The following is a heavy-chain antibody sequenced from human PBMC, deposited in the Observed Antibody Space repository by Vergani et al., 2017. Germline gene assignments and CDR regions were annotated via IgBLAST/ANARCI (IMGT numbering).Heavy chain of an antibody. CDR2: ISSSSSYI. J-gene: IGHJ4*02. Sequence: EVQLVESWGGLVKPGGSLRLSCAASGFTFRSYSMNWVRQAPGKGLEWVSSISSSSSYIYYADSVKGRFTISRDNAKNSLYLQMNSLRAEDTAVYYCARSGGSGWYRNDYWGQGTLVTVSS. CDR1: GFTFRSYS. D-gene: IGHD6-19*01. V-gene: IGHV3-21*01. CDR3: ARSGGSGWYRNDY.